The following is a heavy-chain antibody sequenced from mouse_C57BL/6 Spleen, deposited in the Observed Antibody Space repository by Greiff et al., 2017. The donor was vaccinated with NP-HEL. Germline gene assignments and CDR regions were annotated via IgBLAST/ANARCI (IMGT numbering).Heavy chain of an antibody. CDR2: INPGSGGT. J-gene: IGHJ3*01. CDR3: ARRNWEGAY. Sequence: QVQLKESGAELVRPGTSVKVSCKASGYAFTNYLIEWVKQRPGQGLEWIGVINPGSGGTNYNEKFKGKATLTADKSSSTAYMQLSSLTSEDSAVYFCARRNWEGAYWGQGTLVTVSA. D-gene: IGHD4-1*01. V-gene: IGHV1-54*01. CDR1: GYAFTNYL.